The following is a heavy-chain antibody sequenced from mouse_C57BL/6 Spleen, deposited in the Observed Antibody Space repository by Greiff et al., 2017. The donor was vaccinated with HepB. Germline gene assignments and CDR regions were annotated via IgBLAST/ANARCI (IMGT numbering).Heavy chain of an antibody. CDR3: ARCEGNYGGYFDD. Sequence: QVQLQQPGAELVRPGSSVKLSCKASGYTFTSYWMDWVKQRPGQGLEWIGNIYPSDSETHYNQKFQDKATLTVDKSSSTAYLQLSSLTSEDSAVFSCARCEGNYGGYFDDWGQGTTLTVSS. CDR1: GYTFTSYW. D-gene: IGHD2-1*01. J-gene: IGHJ2*01. CDR2: IYPSDSET. V-gene: IGHV1-61*01.